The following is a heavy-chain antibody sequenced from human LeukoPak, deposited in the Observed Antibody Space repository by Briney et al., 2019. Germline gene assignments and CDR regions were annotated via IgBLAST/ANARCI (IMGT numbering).Heavy chain of an antibody. CDR2: ISNRGRT. V-gene: IGHV4-31*03. D-gene: IGHD6-13*01. Sequence: SETLSLTCTVSGGSISSGDYYWSWIRQHPGKGLEWIGYISNRGRTYYNPSLKSRLTISVDTSKNQFSLKLSSVTAADTAVYHCARVASSSWSSFDYWGQGILVTVSS. CDR1: GGSISSGDYY. CDR3: ARVASSSWSSFDY. J-gene: IGHJ4*02.